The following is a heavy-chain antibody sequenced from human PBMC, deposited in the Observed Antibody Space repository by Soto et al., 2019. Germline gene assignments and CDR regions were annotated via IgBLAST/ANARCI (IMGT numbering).Heavy chain of an antibody. CDR3: AREYCSSTSCYCDY. CDR1: GESFTIYG. D-gene: IGHD2-2*01. V-gene: IGHV1-18*01. Sequence: ASVKVSCASSGESFTIYGITWVRQAPGQGLEWMGWISAYNGNTNYAQKLQGRVTMTTDTSTSTAYMELRSLRSDDTAVYYCAREYCSSTSCYCDYWGQGTLVTVS. CDR2: ISAYNGNT. J-gene: IGHJ4*02.